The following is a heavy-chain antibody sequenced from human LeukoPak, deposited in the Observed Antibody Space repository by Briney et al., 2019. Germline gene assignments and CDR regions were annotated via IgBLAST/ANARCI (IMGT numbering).Heavy chain of an antibody. CDR1: GYTFTGYY. D-gene: IGHD3-10*01. Sequence: GTSVKVSCKASGYTFTGYYMHWVRQAPGQGLAWMGWINPNSGGTNYAQKFQGRVTMTRDTSISTAYMELSRLRSDGTAVYYCARDAPRITMVRGVPIYWGQGTLVTVSS. V-gene: IGHV1-2*02. CDR2: INPNSGGT. CDR3: ARDAPRITMVRGVPIY. J-gene: IGHJ4*02.